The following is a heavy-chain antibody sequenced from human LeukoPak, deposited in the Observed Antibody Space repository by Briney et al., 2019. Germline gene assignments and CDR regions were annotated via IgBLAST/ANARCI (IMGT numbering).Heavy chain of an antibody. CDR2: IYYSGST. CDR1: GVSISSYY. J-gene: IGHJ2*01. D-gene: IGHD6-19*01. CDR3: ARVYSSGWYADWYFDL. Sequence: SETLSLTCTVSGVSISSYYWSWIRQPPGKGLEWIGYIYYSGSTNYNPSLKSRVTISVDTSKNQFSLKLSSVTAADTAVYYCARVYSSGWYADWYFDLWGRGTLVTVSS. V-gene: IGHV4-59*01.